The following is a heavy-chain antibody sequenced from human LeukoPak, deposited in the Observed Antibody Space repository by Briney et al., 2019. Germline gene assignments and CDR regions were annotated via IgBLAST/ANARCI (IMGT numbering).Heavy chain of an antibody. CDR1: GFNSRNYA. Sequence: GGSLRLSCGASGFNSRNYAMIRVRQAPGKGLEGISFISGDSSTIFLADSVKGRFTTSRDNAQNSLYLQMNSLRAEDTAIYYCARDRPVVGAIDFWGQGTLVTVSS. V-gene: IGHV3-48*04. J-gene: IGHJ4*02. CDR3: ARDRPVVGAIDF. D-gene: IGHD1-26*01. CDR2: ISGDSSTI.